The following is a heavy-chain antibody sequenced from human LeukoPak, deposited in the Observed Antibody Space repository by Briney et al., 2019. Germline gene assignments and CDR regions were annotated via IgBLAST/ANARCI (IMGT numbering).Heavy chain of an antibody. CDR3: ARDQGSAAAGYYYYYGMDV. V-gene: IGHV4-34*01. Sequence: SETLSLTCAVYGGSFSGYYWSWIRQPPGKGLEWIGEINQSGSANYNPSLKSRVTMSVDTSKNQFSLKLSSVTAADTAVYYCARDQGSAAAGYYYYYGMDVWGQGTTVTVSS. J-gene: IGHJ6*02. CDR2: INQSGSA. D-gene: IGHD6-13*01. CDR1: GGSFSGYY.